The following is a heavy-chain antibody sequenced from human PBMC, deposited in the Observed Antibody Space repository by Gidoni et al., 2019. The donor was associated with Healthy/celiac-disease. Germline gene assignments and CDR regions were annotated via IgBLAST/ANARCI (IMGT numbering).Heavy chain of an antibody. Sequence: QITLKESGPTLVKPTQTLTLTCTFSGFSLSTSGVGVGWIRQPPGKALEWLALIYWDDDKRYSPSLKSRLTITKDTSKNQVVLTMTNMDPVDTATYYCAHRRIAAADLSGYFDYWGQGTLVTVSS. CDR3: AHRRIAAADLSGYFDY. CDR2: IYWDDDK. J-gene: IGHJ4*02. V-gene: IGHV2-5*02. D-gene: IGHD6-13*01. CDR1: GFSLSTSGVG.